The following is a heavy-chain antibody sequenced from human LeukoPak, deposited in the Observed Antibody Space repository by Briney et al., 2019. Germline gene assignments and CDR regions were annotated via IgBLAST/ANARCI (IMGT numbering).Heavy chain of an antibody. Sequence: SETLSLTCAVYGGSFSGYYWSWIRQPPGKGLEWIGEINHSGSTNYNPSLKSRVTISVDTSKNQFFLKLSSVTAADTAVYYCALDLYDSSTAFDYWGQGTLVTVSS. CDR3: ALDLYDSSTAFDY. J-gene: IGHJ4*02. CDR2: INHSGST. CDR1: GGSFSGYY. V-gene: IGHV4-34*01. D-gene: IGHD3-22*01.